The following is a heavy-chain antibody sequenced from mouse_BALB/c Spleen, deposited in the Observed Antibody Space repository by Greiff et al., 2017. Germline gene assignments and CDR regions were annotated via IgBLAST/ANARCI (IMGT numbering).Heavy chain of an antibody. CDR2: INPSSGYT. Sequence: VQLQQSAAELARPGASVKMSCKASGYTFTSYTMHWVKQRPGQGLEWIGYINPSSGYTEYNQKFKDKTTLTADKSSSTAYMQLSSLTSEDSAVYYCAIRDGNLLFDYWGQGTTLTVSS. J-gene: IGHJ2*01. CDR3: AIRDGNLLFDY. V-gene: IGHV1-4*02. D-gene: IGHD2-1*01. CDR1: GYTFTSYT.